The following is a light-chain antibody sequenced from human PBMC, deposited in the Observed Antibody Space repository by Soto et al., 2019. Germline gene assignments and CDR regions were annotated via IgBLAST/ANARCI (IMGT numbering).Light chain of an antibody. J-gene: IGKJ4*01. V-gene: IGKV1-8*01. CDR2: AAS. CDR3: QQYYSYPLT. Sequence: AIRMTQSPSSSSALKGTRVTTTCRRSKGFGVYLAWYQKKPGKTPKLLIYAASTLQSGVPSRFSGSGSGTDFTLTISCLQSEDFATYYCQQYYSYPLTFGGGTKVEIK. CDR1: KGFGVY.